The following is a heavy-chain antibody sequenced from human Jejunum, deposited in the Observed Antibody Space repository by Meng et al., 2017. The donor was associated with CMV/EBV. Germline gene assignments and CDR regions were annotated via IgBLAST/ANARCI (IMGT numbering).Heavy chain of an antibody. D-gene: IGHD2-2*01. Sequence: TFTDHAMHWVRPAPGKGLEWVSGITWKGDTIGYADSVKGRFTISRDNAKKSLYLQMNGLRPEDTALYYCARDFQLYYYHYYGMDVWGQGTTVTVSS. CDR3: ARDFQLYYYHYYGMDV. CDR1: TFTDHA. V-gene: IGHV3-9*01. CDR2: ITWKGDTI. J-gene: IGHJ6*02.